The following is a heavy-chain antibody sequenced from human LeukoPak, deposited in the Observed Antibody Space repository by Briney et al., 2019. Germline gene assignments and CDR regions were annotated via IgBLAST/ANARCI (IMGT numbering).Heavy chain of an antibody. V-gene: IGHV3-74*01. Sequence: GGSLRLSCAASGFTFSSYWMHWVRQAPGKGLVWVSRINSDGSSTSYADSVKGRFTISRDNAKNTLYLQMNSLRAEDTAVYYCARGTGITMIVVVTHYFDYWGQGTLVTVSS. D-gene: IGHD3-22*01. CDR3: ARGTGITMIVVVTHYFDY. CDR1: GFTFSSYW. J-gene: IGHJ4*02. CDR2: INSDGSST.